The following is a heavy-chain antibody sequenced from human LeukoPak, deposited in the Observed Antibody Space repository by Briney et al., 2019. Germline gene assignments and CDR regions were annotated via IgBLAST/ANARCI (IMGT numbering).Heavy chain of an antibody. CDR2: IYYSGST. CDR1: GGSISSSSYY. J-gene: IGHJ3*02. V-gene: IGHV4-39*07. CDR3: AREGTAMPNYAFDI. Sequence: SETLSLTCTVSGGSISSSSYYWGWIRQPPGKGLEWIGSIYYSGSTYYNPSLKSRVTISVDTSKNQFSLKLSSVTAADTAVYYCAREGTAMPNYAFDIWGQGTMVTVSS. D-gene: IGHD5-18*01.